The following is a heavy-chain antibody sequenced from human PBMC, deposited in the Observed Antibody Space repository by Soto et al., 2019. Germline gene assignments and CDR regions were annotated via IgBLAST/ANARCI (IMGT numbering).Heavy chain of an antibody. D-gene: IGHD3-16*01. CDR3: EIILKPLRLRQFDP. J-gene: IGHJ5*02. CDR2: IIPLFGTP. CDR1: VGTFSNYA. Sequence: SVKLSFRASVGTFSNYAINWLRHAPGQGLEWMGGIIPLFGTPNYAQRFQGRVTMTEDTSTDTAYMELRSLRSEDSAIYYCEIILKPLRLRQFDPCGQRTLVPVYS. V-gene: IGHV1-69*06.